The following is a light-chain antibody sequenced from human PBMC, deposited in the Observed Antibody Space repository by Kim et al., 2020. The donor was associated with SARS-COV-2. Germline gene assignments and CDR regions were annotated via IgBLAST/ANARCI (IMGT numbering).Light chain of an antibody. CDR2: RNN. CDR1: SSNIGSNY. CDR3: AVWDDSLKQGV. V-gene: IGLV1-47*01. J-gene: IGLJ3*02. Sequence: QPVLTQPPSASGTPGQRVTISCSGSSSNIGSNYVYWYQQLPGTAPKLLIYRNNQRPSGIPDRFSGSRSGTSASLAISGFQSGDEADYYCAVWDDSLKQGVFGGGTQLTVL.